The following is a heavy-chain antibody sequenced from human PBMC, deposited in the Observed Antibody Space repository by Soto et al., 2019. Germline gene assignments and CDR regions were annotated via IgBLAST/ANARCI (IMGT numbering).Heavy chain of an antibody. CDR1: VFTLSRYG. V-gene: IGHV3-33*06. Sequence: GGSLSLSFAASVFTLSRYGMHWVRQVPGKGLEWVSVIRGVGCNKYYSDSVKGRFTISRDNSENTLYLQMNSLRAEDTAVYYCAKDYYDSSGPRGFDYWGQGTLVTVSS. CDR3: AKDYYDSSGPRGFDY. J-gene: IGHJ4*02. D-gene: IGHD3-22*01. CDR2: IRGVGCNK.